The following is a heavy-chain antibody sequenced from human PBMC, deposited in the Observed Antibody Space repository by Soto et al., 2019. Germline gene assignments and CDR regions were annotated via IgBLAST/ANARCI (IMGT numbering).Heavy chain of an antibody. Sequence: ASVKVSCKASGYTFTSYDINWVRQATGQGLEWMGWMNPNSGNTGYAQKFQGRVTMIRNTSISTAYMELSSLRSEDTAVYYCARMCSGGSCYSYYYYGMDVWGQGTTVTVSS. CDR2: MNPNSGNT. CDR3: ARMCSGGSCYSYYYYGMDV. D-gene: IGHD2-15*01. CDR1: GYTFTSYD. V-gene: IGHV1-8*01. J-gene: IGHJ6*02.